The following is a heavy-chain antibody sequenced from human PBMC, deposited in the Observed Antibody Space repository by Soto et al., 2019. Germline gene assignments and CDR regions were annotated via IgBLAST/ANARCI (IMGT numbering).Heavy chain of an antibody. D-gene: IGHD2-8*02. V-gene: IGHV4-34*01. CDR3: ARGQSSLLLDC. J-gene: IGHJ4*02. CDR2: INHSGST. CDR1: GGSFSGYY. Sequence: QVQLQQWGAGLLKPSETLSLTCAVYGGSFSGYYWSWIRHPPGKGLEWIGEINHSGSTNYNPSLKSRITRSVDTCKNQFSLKLSSVTAADTAVYYCARGQSSLLLDCWGQGVLVTVTP.